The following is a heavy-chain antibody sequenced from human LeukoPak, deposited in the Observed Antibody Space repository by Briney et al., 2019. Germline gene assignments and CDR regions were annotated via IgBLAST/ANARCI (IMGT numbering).Heavy chain of an antibody. J-gene: IGHJ5*02. CDR1: DDSMNNYY. CDR2: IYTSGST. CDR3: ARERDDYVLDP. V-gene: IGHV4-4*08. D-gene: IGHD3-16*01. Sequence: PSETLSLTCSVSDDSMNNYYWSWLRQSPGKGLEWIGRIYTSGSTNYNPSLKSRVTISVDTSKNQFSLKLSSVTAADTAVYYCARERDDYVLDPWGQGTLVTVSS.